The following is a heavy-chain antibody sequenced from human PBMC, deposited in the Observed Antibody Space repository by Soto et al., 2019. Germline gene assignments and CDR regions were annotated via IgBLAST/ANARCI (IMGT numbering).Heavy chain of an antibody. CDR3: ARDHCSGGSCYDY. V-gene: IGHV4-30-4*01. D-gene: IGHD2-15*01. CDR2: IYYSGST. CDR1: GGSISSGDYY. Sequence: QVQLQESGPGLVKPSQTLSLTCTVSGGSISSGDYYWSWIRQPPGKGLEWIGYIYYSGSTYYNPSLTSRVTISVDTSKNQFSRKLSSVTAADTAVYYCARDHCSGGSCYDYWGQGTLVTVSS. J-gene: IGHJ4*02.